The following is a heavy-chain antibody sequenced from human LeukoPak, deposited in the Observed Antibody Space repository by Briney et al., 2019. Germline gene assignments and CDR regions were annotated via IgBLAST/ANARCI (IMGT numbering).Heavy chain of an antibody. CDR1: GFTFSSYA. Sequence: GGSLRLSCAASGFTFSSYAMHWVRQAPGKGLEWVAVISYDGSNKYYADSVKGRFTISRDNSKNTLYLQMNSLRAEDTAVYYCAREESLGGNDYYFDYWGQGTLVTVSS. CDR3: AREESLGGNDYYFDY. D-gene: IGHD4-23*01. CDR2: ISYDGSNK. V-gene: IGHV3-30-3*01. J-gene: IGHJ4*02.